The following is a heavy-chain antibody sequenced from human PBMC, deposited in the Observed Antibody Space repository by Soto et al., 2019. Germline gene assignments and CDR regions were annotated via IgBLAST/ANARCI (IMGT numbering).Heavy chain of an antibody. CDR1: VFTLSKFV. CDR3: ARGNMDV. J-gene: IGHJ6*02. V-gene: IGHV3-30-3*01. D-gene: IGHD1-1*01. Sequence: QVQLVESGGGVVQPGRSLRLSCAASVFTLSKFVMHWVRQAPGKGLEWVAVTSNDGSNTFYAGSVKGRFTISRDNSKSVVYLQMNSLGDEDTAVYYCARGNMDVWGRGTTVTVSS. CDR2: TSNDGSNT.